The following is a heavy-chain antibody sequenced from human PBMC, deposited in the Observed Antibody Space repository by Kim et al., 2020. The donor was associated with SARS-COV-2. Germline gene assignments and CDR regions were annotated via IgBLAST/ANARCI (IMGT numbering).Heavy chain of an antibody. CDR2: IIPIFGTA. Sequence: SVKVSCKASGGTFSSYAISWVRQAPGQGLEWMGGIIPIFGTANYAQKFQGRVTITADESTSTAYMELSSLRSEDTAVYYCARTYSSGWYRVDNWFDPWGQGTLVTVSS. CDR1: GGTFSSYA. CDR3: ARTYSSGWYRVDNWFDP. D-gene: IGHD6-19*01. V-gene: IGHV1-69*13. J-gene: IGHJ5*02.